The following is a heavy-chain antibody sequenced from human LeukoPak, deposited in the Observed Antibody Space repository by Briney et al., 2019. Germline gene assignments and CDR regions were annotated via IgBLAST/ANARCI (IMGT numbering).Heavy chain of an antibody. D-gene: IGHD4-11*01. CDR2: ISGSGGTT. CDR1: GFTFSSYA. CDR3: AKIPSDYNYFDY. V-gene: IGHV3-23*01. J-gene: IGHJ4*02. Sequence: GGSLRLSCAASGFTFSSYAMSWDRQAPGKGLERVLGISGSGGTTYYADSVKGRFAISRDNSKNTLYLQMNSLRAEDTAVYYCAKIPSDYNYFDYWGQGTLVTVSS.